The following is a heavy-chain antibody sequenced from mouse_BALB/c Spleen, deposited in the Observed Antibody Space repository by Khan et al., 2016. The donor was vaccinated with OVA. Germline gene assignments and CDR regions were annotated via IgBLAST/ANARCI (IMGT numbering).Heavy chain of an antibody. J-gene: IGHJ2*01. CDR1: GYSITSDYA. V-gene: IGHV3-2*02. D-gene: IGHD1-1*02. CDR3: ARKRGNYFDY. CDR2: IRYSGST. Sequence: EVQLQESGPGLVKPSQSLSLTCTVTGYSITSDYAWNWIRQFPGNKLEWMAYIRYSGSTSYNPSLKSRISITRDTSKNQFFLQLNSVTTEDTATXYCARKRGNYFDYWGQGTTLTVSS.